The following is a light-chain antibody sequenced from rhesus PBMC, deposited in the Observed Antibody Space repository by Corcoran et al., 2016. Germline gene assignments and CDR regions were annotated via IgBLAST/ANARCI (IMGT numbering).Light chain of an antibody. CDR2: DAS. J-gene: IGKJ1*01. Sequence: DIQLTQSPSSLSASVGDRVTITCRASQDISSYLAWYQQKSGRAPKLLIYDASNLKSGVPSRFSGSGSGTECTLTISSLQPEDFATYYCQQRNSYPRTFGQGTKVEIK. V-gene: IGKV1-38*01. CDR1: QDISSY. CDR3: QQRNSYPRT.